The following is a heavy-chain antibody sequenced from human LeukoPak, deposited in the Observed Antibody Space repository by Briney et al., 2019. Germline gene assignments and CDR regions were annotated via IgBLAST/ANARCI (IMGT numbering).Heavy chain of an antibody. CDR1: GFTFSSYW. D-gene: IGHD5-12*01. J-gene: IGHJ4*02. V-gene: IGHV3-74*01. CDR3: ARAIVATIYYFDY. Sequence: GGSLRLSCAASGFTFSSYWMHWVRQVPGKGLVWVSRINSDGSSTIYADSVKGRFTISRDNAKNTLYLQMNSLRAEDTAVYYCARAIVATIYYFDYWGQGTLVTVSS. CDR2: INSDGSST.